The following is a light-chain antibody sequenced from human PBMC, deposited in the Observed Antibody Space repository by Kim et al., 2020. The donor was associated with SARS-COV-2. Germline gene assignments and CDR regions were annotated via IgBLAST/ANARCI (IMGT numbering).Light chain of an antibody. J-gene: IGLJ3*02. CDR1: KLGDKY. CDR2: QDS. Sequence: SYELTQPPSVSVSPGQTASITCSGDKLGDKYACWYQQKPGQSPVLVIYQDSKRPSGIPERFSGSNSGNTATLTISGTQAMDEADYYCQAWDNSTSVFGGGTRQTVL. CDR3: QAWDNSTSV. V-gene: IGLV3-1*01.